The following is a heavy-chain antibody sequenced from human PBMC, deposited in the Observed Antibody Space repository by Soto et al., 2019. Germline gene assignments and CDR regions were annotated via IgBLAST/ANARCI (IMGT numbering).Heavy chain of an antibody. CDR2: ISAYNGNT. D-gene: IGHD3-10*01. V-gene: IGHV1-18*01. CDR3: ARDLSSLVPPYYGSESCPDY. CDR1: GETLNSYG. Sequence: APAEVACKASGETLNSYGISGVRQATAQGLEWMGWISAYNGNTNYAQKLQGRVTMTTDTSTSTAYMELRSLRSDDTAVYYCARDLSSLVPPYYGSESCPDYWGQGTLVTVSS. J-gene: IGHJ4*02.